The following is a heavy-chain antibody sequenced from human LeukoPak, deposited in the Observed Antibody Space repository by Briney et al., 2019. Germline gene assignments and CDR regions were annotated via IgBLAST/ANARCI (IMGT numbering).Heavy chain of an antibody. CDR2: IKSKTDGGTT. CDR3: TTVYWYHGSGSYDY. V-gene: IGHV3-15*01. J-gene: IGHJ4*02. Sequence: PGGSLRLSCAASGFTFSNAWMNWVRQAPGKGLEWVGRIKSKTDGGTTDYAAPVKGRFTVSRDDSKNTLYLQMNSLKSEDTAVYYCTTVYWYHGSGSYDYWGQGTLVTVSS. CDR1: GFTFSNAW. D-gene: IGHD3-10*01.